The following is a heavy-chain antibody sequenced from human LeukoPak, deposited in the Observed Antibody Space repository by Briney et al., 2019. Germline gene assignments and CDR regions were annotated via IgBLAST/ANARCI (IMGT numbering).Heavy chain of an antibody. D-gene: IGHD6-19*01. CDR2: IRYDGSNK. Sequence: GGTLRLSCAASGFTFSSYGMHWVCQAPGKGQEWVAFIRYDGSNKYYADSLKGRFTISRDNSKNTLYLQMNSLRAEDTAVYYCAKADTLSIAVADWGQGTLVTVSS. J-gene: IGHJ4*02. CDR1: GFTFSSYG. V-gene: IGHV3-30*02. CDR3: AKADTLSIAVAD.